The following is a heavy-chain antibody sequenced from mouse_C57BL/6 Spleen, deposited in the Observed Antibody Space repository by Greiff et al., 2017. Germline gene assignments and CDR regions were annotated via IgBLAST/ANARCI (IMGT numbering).Heavy chain of an antibody. V-gene: IGHV5-4*01. CDR1: GFTFSSYA. Sequence: EVKVVESGGGLVKPGGSLKLSCAASGFTFSSYAMSWVRQTPEKRLEWVATISDGGSYTYYPDNVKGRFTISRDNAKNNLYLQMSHLKSEDTAMYYCAREGYYYGSSPYAMDYWGQGTSVTVSS. D-gene: IGHD1-1*01. CDR2: ISDGGSYT. J-gene: IGHJ4*01. CDR3: AREGYYYGSSPYAMDY.